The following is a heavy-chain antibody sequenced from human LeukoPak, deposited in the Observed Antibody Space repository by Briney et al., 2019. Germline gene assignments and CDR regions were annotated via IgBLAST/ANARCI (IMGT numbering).Heavy chain of an antibody. J-gene: IGHJ4*02. CDR1: GYTFTSYG. V-gene: IGHV1-24*01. Sequence: GASVKVSCKPSGYTFTSYGINWVRQAPGKGLEWMGGFDPEDGETIYAQKFQGRVTMTEDTSTDTAYMELSSLRSEDTAVYYCATVPGYDSSGYHDYWGQGTLVTVSS. CDR2: FDPEDGET. CDR3: ATVPGYDSSGYHDY. D-gene: IGHD3-22*01.